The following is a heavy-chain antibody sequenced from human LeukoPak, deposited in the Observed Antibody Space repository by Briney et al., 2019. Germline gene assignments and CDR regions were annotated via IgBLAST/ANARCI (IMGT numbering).Heavy chain of an antibody. CDR2: IYYSGST. CDR1: GGSISSYY. D-gene: IGHD1-26*01. J-gene: IGHJ3*02. Sequence: PSETLSLTCTVSGGSISSYYWSWIRQHPGKGLEWIGYIYYSGSTYYNPSLKSRVTISVDTSKNQFSLKLSSVTAADTAVYYCARGVVGATYPDAFDIWGQGTMVTVSS. V-gene: IGHV4-59*06. CDR3: ARGVVGATYPDAFDI.